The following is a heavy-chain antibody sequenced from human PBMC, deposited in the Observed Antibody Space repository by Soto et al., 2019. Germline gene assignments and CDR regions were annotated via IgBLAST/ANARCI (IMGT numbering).Heavy chain of an antibody. Sequence: PGGSLRLSCAASGFTFSSYAMHWVRQVPGKGLEWVAVISYDGSNKYYADSVKGRFTISRDNSKNTLYLQMNSLRAEDTAVYYCARPLWRDDYNWGYFDLWGRGTLVIVSS. J-gene: IGHJ2*01. CDR3: ARPLWRDDYNWGYFDL. CDR2: ISYDGSNK. D-gene: IGHD4-4*01. V-gene: IGHV3-30-3*01. CDR1: GFTFSSYA.